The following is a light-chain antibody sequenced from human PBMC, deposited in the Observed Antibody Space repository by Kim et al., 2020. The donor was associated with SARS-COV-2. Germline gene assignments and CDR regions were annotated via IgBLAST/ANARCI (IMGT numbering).Light chain of an antibody. CDR1: QGISSA. V-gene: IGKV1-13*02. J-gene: IGKJ4*01. CDR3: QQFNRYPHT. Sequence: AIQLTQSPSSLSASVGDRVTITCRASQGISSALAWYQQKRGKAPKILIYDASSLESGVPSRFSGSGSGTDVTLTISSLQPEDFATYSCQQFNRYPHTVGGGTKVDIK. CDR2: DAS.